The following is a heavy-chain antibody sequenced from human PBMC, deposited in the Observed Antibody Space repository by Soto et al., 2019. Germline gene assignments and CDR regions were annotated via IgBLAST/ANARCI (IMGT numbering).Heavy chain of an antibody. D-gene: IGHD2-15*01. Sequence: QLKLQESGPGLVKHSETLSLTCTVSGGSISSSSYYWGWIRQPPGKGLEWIGSIYYSGSTYYNPSLKSRVTISVDTSKNQFSLKLSSVTAAGTAVYYCAGVDPFNWFDPWGQGTLVTVSS. V-gene: IGHV4-39*01. CDR3: AGVDPFNWFDP. CDR1: GGSISSSSYY. J-gene: IGHJ5*02. CDR2: IYYSGST.